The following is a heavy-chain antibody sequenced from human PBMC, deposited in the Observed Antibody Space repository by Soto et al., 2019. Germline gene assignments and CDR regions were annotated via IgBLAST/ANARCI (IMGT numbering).Heavy chain of an antibody. V-gene: IGHV3-33*01. CDR1: GFTFRNYG. Sequence: GGSLRLSCAVSGFTFRNYGMHWVRQAPGKGLEWVAVIPDDGSYQYYADSVKGRFTISRDNSKNTLYLQMNSLRAEDTAVYYCVRDDDNDATGLDYWGKGT. J-gene: IGHJ4*02. CDR3: VRDDDNDATGLDY. D-gene: IGHD1-1*01. CDR2: IPDDGSYQ.